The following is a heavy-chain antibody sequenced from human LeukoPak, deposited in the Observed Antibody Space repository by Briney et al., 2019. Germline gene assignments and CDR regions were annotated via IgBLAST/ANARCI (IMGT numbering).Heavy chain of an antibody. V-gene: IGHV1-3*01. Sequence: ASVKVSCKASGYTFTSYAMHWVRQAPGQRLEWMGWINAGNGNTKYSQKFQGRVTITRDTSASTAYMELSSLRSEDTAVHYCASQHPPGYCSGGSCPGPYYYGMDVWGQGTTVTVSS. CDR1: GYTFTSYA. CDR3: ASQHPPGYCSGGSCPGPYYYGMDV. CDR2: INAGNGNT. D-gene: IGHD2-15*01. J-gene: IGHJ6*02.